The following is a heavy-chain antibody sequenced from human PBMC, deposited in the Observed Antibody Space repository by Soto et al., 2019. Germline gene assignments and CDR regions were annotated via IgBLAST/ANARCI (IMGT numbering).Heavy chain of an antibody. J-gene: IGHJ4*02. D-gene: IGHD5-12*01. CDR2: IYYSGST. Sequence: SETLSLTCTVSGGSISSSSYYWGWIRQPPGKGLEWIGSIYYSGSTYYNPSLKSRVTISVDTSKNQFSLKLSSVTAADTAVYYCARQATKSFNYWGQGTRVTVSS. V-gene: IGHV4-39*01. CDR1: GGSISSSSYY. CDR3: ARQATKSFNY.